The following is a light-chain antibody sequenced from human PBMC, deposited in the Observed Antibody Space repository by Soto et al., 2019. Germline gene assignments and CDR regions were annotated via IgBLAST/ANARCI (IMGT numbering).Light chain of an antibody. CDR1: QSISDS. CDR2: SAS. CDR3: QQYNTYWT. Sequence: DIQMTQFPSTLSAYVGDRVTIACRASQSISDSLAWYQLRPGTAPKLLIYSASTLKSGVPSRFSGSGSGTEFTLTISSLQPDDSATYYCQQYNTYWTFGQGTKVAI. J-gene: IGKJ1*01. V-gene: IGKV1-5*03.